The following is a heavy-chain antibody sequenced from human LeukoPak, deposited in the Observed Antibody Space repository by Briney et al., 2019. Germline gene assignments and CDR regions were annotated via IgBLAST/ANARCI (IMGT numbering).Heavy chain of an antibody. CDR1: GESFSGYY. Sequence: SETLSLTCAVYGESFSGYYWSWIRQPPGKGLEWIGEINHSGSTNYNPSLKSRVTISVDTSKNQFSLKLSSVTAADTAVYYCAAGYSYGGFDYWGQGTLVTVSS. J-gene: IGHJ4*02. CDR2: INHSGST. CDR3: AAGYSYGGFDY. D-gene: IGHD5-18*01. V-gene: IGHV4-34*01.